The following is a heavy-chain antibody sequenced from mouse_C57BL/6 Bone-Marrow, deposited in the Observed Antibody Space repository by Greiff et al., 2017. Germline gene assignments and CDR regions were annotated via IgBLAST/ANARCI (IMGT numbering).Heavy chain of an antibody. CDR3: ATYYYGTQDAMDY. V-gene: IGHV1-80*01. J-gene: IGHJ4*01. Sequence: LQESGAELVKPGASVKISCKASGYAFSSYWMNWVKQRPGKGLEWIGQIYPGDGDTNYNGKFKGKATLTADKSSSTAYMQLSSLTSEDSAVYFCATYYYGTQDAMDYWGQGTSVTVSS. CDR2: IYPGDGDT. D-gene: IGHD1-1*01. CDR1: GYAFSSYW.